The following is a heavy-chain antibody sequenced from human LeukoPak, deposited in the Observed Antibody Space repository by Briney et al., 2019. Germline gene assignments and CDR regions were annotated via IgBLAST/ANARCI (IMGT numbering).Heavy chain of an antibody. CDR1: DGSISNFC. CDR2: IYYRGNT. CDR3: ARDLDNGGSSIWYFDL. V-gene: IGHV4-59*01. J-gene: IGHJ2*01. D-gene: IGHD4-23*01. Sequence: SETLSLTCIVSDGSISNFCWSWIRQPPGKGLEWLGYIYYRGNTQYNPSLKSRVTISVDTYKNQFSLRLTSVTAADTAVYYCARDLDNGGSSIWYFDLWGRGTLVTVSS.